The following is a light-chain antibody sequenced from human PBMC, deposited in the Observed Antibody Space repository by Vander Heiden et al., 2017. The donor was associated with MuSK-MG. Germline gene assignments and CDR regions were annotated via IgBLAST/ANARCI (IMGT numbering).Light chain of an antibody. V-gene: IGKV1-39*01. Sequence: DIQMTQSPSSLSASVGDRVTITCRASQSISSYLNWYQQKPGKAPKLLIYAASSLQRGVPSRFSGSGYGTDFTLTISRRQPEDFAAYYCQQIDSNPPWTFGQGTKVEIK. CDR3: QQIDSNPPWT. CDR1: QSISSY. CDR2: AAS. J-gene: IGKJ1*01.